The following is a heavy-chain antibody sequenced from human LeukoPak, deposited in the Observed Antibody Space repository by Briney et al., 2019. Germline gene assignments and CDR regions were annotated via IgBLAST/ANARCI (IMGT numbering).Heavy chain of an antibody. V-gene: IGHV3-33*08. Sequence: GGSLRLSCAASGFTVSSNFMSWVRQAPGKGLEWVAVIWYDGSNKYYADSVKGRFTISRDNSKNTLYLQMNSLRAEDTAVYYCARKGQGSNWAAEYFQNWGQGTLVTVSS. CDR2: IWYDGSNK. CDR1: GFTVSSNF. D-gene: IGHD6-13*01. J-gene: IGHJ1*01. CDR3: ARKGQGSNWAAEYFQN.